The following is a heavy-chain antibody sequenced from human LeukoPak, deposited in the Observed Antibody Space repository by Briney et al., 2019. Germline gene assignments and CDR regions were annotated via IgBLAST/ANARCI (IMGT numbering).Heavy chain of an antibody. J-gene: IGHJ4*02. D-gene: IGHD3-22*01. CDR1: GFTFSSSG. V-gene: IGHV3-23*01. CDR2: ISSKGDTT. CDR3: AKDSTYYYDSSGYSFDY. Sequence: PGGSLRLSCAASGFTFSSSGMNWVRQAPGKGLDWVSDISSKGDTTYYAESVKGRFTISRDNSKNTLYLQMNSLRAEDTAVYYCAKDSTYYYDSSGYSFDYWGQGTLVTVSS.